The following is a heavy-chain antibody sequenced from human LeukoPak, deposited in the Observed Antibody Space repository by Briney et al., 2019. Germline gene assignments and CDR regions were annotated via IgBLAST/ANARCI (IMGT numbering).Heavy chain of an antibody. V-gene: IGHV3-23*01. Sequence: QTGGSLRLSCAASGFTFSSYAMSWVRQAPGKGLEWVSAISGSGGSTYYADSVKGRFAISRDNSKNTLYLEMNSLRAEDMAVYYCAIGVVITTAFDNWGQGTLVTVSS. CDR3: AIGVVITTAFDN. CDR1: GFTFSSYA. J-gene: IGHJ4*02. CDR2: ISGSGGST. D-gene: IGHD3-22*01.